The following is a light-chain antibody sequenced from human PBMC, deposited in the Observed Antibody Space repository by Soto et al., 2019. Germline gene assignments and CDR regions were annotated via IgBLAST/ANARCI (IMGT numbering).Light chain of an antibody. V-gene: IGKV3-20*01. CDR3: QQYGRSPPFT. Sequence: EIVLTQSPGTLSLSPGERATLSCRASQSVGSTYIAWYQQNPGRAPRLLIYGASSRATGIPDRFSGSGSGTDFTLTISRLEPEDFAVYFCQQYGRSPPFTFGQGTKVEIK. CDR1: QSVGSTY. CDR2: GAS. J-gene: IGKJ2*01.